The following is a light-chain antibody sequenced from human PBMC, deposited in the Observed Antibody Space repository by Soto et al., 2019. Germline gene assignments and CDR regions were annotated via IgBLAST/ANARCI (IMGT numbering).Light chain of an antibody. CDR2: QDS. J-gene: IGLJ1*01. CDR1: KLGDKY. CDR3: QAWDSSTAHYV. Sequence: SYELTQPPSVSVSPGQTASITCSGDKLGDKYACWYQQKPGQSPVLVIYQDSKRPSGIPERFSGSNSGNTATLTISGTQAMDEADYYCQAWDSSTAHYVLGTGTKLTVL. V-gene: IGLV3-1*01.